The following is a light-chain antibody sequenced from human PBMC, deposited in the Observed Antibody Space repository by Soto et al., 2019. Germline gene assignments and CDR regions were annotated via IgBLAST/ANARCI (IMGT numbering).Light chain of an antibody. Sequence: DVQMTQSPSSLSASIGDRVTITCLSSQIISTYLNWYQQKPGEYPNLLISATSTLRSGVPSRFSDSGSGTDFTLTINSLQPVDFATYYCQQSFTTPPYTFGQGAQLE. CDR1: QIISTY. J-gene: IGKJ2*01. CDR3: QQSFTTPPYT. CDR2: ATS. V-gene: IGKV1-39*01.